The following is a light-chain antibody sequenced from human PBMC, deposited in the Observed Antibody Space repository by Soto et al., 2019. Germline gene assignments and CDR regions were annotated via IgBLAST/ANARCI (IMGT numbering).Light chain of an antibody. CDR3: SSYTNSITHV. CDR2: GVS. Sequence: QSALTQPASVSGSPGQSITISCTGTSSDVGGYDYVSWYQQHPGKAPKLMIYGVSNRPSGVSNRFSGSKPGNTASLTISGLQAEDEADYYCSSYTNSITHVFGGGTKLTVL. V-gene: IGLV2-14*03. CDR1: SSDVGGYDY. J-gene: IGLJ3*02.